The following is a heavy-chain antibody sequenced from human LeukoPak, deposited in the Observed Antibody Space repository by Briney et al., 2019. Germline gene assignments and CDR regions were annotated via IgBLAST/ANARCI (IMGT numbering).Heavy chain of an antibody. Sequence: GGSLRLSCAASGFTFEDYTMHWVPQAPGKGLGWFSLIILDGVVTYYADSSKGRFSTSRANRKNPLNLQMNSLRTEETALYYCAKGRYYDLFTGYLHEYFQHWGQGTLVTVSS. CDR3: AKGRYYDLFTGYLHEYFQH. D-gene: IGHD3-9*01. J-gene: IGHJ1*01. CDR2: IILDGVVT. V-gene: IGHV3-43*01. CDR1: GFTFEDYT.